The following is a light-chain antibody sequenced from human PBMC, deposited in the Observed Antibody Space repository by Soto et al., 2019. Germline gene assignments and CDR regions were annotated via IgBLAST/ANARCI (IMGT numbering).Light chain of an antibody. V-gene: IGKV3-11*01. CDR2: AAS. CDR1: QSVSNY. Sequence: ETVLTQSPATLSLSPEERATLSCRASQSVSNYLAWYQQKPGQAPRLLIYAASIRATGTPARFSGSGSGTDFTLTISSLEPEDFAVYYCQQRRNWPGTFGQGTKVEIK. CDR3: QQRRNWPGT. J-gene: IGKJ1*01.